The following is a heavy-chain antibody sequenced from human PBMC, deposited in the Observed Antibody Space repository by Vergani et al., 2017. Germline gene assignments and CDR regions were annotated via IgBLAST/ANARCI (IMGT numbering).Heavy chain of an antibody. CDR3: ARAPPGYSSGYFDY. V-gene: IGHV3-33*01. Sequence: QVQLVESGGGVVQPGRSLRLSCAASGFTFSSYGMHWVRQAPGKGLEWVAVIWYDGSNKYYADSVKGRFTISRDNSKNTLYLQMNSLRAEDTAVYYCARAPPGYSSGYFDYWGQGTLVTVSS. D-gene: IGHD6-19*01. J-gene: IGHJ4*02. CDR1: GFTFSSYG. CDR2: IWYDGSNK.